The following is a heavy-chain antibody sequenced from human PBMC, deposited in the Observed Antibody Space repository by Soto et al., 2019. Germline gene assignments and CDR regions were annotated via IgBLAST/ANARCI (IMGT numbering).Heavy chain of an antibody. CDR1: GFTFSSYW. J-gene: IGHJ6*03. V-gene: IGHV3-74*01. CDR3: ANQNYDFWSGYYPSIYYYMDV. D-gene: IGHD3-3*01. Sequence: WGSLRLSCAASGFTFSSYWMHWVRQAPGKGLVWVSRINSDGSSTSYADSVKGRFTISRDNAKNTLYLQMNSLRAEDTAVYYSANQNYDFWSGYYPSIYYYMDVWGKGTTVTVSS. CDR2: INSDGSST.